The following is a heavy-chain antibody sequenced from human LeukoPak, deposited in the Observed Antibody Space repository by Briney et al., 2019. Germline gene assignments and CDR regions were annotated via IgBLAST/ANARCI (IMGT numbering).Heavy chain of an antibody. V-gene: IGHV4-59*08. CDR3: ARHDGD. Sequence: PSETLSLTCTVSGGSISGNYWSWIRQPPGKGLEWIGYIYYSESTNYNPSLNPSLKSRVTISVDTSKNQFALELSSVTAADTAVYYCARHDGDWGQGILVTVSS. D-gene: IGHD4-17*01. CDR1: GGSISGNY. CDR2: IYYSEST. J-gene: IGHJ4*02.